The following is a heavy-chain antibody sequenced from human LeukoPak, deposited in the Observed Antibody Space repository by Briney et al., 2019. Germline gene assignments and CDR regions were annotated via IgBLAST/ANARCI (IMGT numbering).Heavy chain of an antibody. Sequence: GGSLRLSCAASGFTFSSYAMGWVRQAPGKGLECVSAISGSGGSTYYADSVKGRFTISRDNSKNTLYLQMNSLRAEDTAVYYCAKTPFTMVRGPMAWFDPWGQGTLVTVSS. CDR2: ISGSGGST. V-gene: IGHV3-23*01. CDR3: AKTPFTMVRGPMAWFDP. D-gene: IGHD3-10*01. CDR1: GFTFSSYA. J-gene: IGHJ5*02.